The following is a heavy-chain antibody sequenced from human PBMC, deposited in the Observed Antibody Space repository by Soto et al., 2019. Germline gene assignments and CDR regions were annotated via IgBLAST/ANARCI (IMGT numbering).Heavy chain of an antibody. CDR1: GGTFSSYT. J-gene: IGHJ5*02. Sequence: ASVKVSCKASGGTFSSYTISWVRQAPGQGLEGMGRIIPILGIANYAQKFQGRVTITADKSTSTAYMELSSLRSEDTAVYYCARDRNYYGSGSYYNVGSWFDPWGQGTLVTVSS. V-gene: IGHV1-69*04. D-gene: IGHD3-10*01. CDR3: ARDRNYYGSGSYYNVGSWFDP. CDR2: IIPILGIA.